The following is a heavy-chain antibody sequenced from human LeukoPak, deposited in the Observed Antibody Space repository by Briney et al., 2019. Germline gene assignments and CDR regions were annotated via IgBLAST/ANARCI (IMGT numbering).Heavy chain of an antibody. CDR3: AKDQTTMIVVVIHYFDY. V-gene: IGHV3-53*01. CDR1: GFTVSSNY. Sequence: GGSLRLSCAASGFTVSSNYMSWVRQAPGKGLEWVSVIYSGGSTYYADSVKGRFTISRDNSKNTLYLQMNSLRAEDTAVYYCAKDQTTMIVVVIHYFDYWGQGTLVTVSS. CDR2: IYSGGST. J-gene: IGHJ4*02. D-gene: IGHD3-22*01.